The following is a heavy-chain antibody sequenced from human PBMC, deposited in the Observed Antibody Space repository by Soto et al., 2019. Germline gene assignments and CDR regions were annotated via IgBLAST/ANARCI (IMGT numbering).Heavy chain of an antibody. CDR1: VFTFSSYG. CDR2: ISYDGSNK. Sequence: RLSCAASVFTFSSYGMHWVRQAPGKGLEWVAVISYDGSNKYYADSVKGRFTISRDNSKNTLYLQMNSLRAEDTAVYYCAKDATGTTCDYYYYGMDVWGQGTTVTVSS. J-gene: IGHJ6*02. V-gene: IGHV3-30*18. D-gene: IGHD1-7*01. CDR3: AKDATGTTCDYYYYGMDV.